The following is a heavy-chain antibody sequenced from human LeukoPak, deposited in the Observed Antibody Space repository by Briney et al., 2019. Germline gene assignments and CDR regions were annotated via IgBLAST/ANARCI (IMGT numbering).Heavy chain of an antibody. CDR3: AKGPVGTYYYDSSGYYYNY. CDR1: GFTFSSYA. CDR2: ISGSADST. D-gene: IGHD3-22*01. Sequence: GGSLRLSCAASGFTFSSYAMNWVRQAPGKGLEWVSGISGSADSTYYADSVKARFTISRDNSKNTLYLQMNSLRAEDTAVYYCAKGPVGTYYYDSSGYYYNYWGQGTLVTVSS. V-gene: IGHV3-23*01. J-gene: IGHJ4*02.